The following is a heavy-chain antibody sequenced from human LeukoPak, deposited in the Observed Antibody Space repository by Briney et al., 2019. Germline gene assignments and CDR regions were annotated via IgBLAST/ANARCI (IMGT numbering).Heavy chain of an antibody. J-gene: IGHJ4*02. CDR1: GFTFSSYA. D-gene: IGHD3-10*01. CDR3: AKLNTYYYGSGDY. V-gene: IGHV3-23*01. CDR2: ISGSGGST. Sequence: PGGSLRLSSAASGFTFSSYAMSWVRHPPGKGLEWVSAISGSGGSTYYADSVKGRFTISRDNSKNTLYLQMNSLRAEDTAVYYCAKLNTYYYGSGDYWGQGTLVTVSS.